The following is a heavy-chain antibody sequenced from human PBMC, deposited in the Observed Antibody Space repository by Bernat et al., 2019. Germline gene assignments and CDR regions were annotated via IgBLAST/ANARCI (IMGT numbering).Heavy chain of an antibody. CDR3: ARDRVAVAGLYNWFDP. Sequence: QVQLVESGGGVVQPGRSLRLSCAASGFTFSSYGMHWVRQAPGKGLEWVAVISYDGSNKYYADSVKGRFTISRDNSKNTLYLQMNSLRAEDTAVYYCARDRVAVAGLYNWFDPWGQGTLVTVSS. CDR1: GFTFSSYG. CDR2: ISYDGSNK. D-gene: IGHD6-19*01. J-gene: IGHJ5*02. V-gene: IGHV3-30*03.